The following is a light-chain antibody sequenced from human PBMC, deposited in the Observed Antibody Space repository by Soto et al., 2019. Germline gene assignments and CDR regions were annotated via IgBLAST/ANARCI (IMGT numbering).Light chain of an antibody. J-gene: IGKJ1*01. V-gene: IGKV1-5*02. CDR2: DAS. Sequence: DIQMTQSPSSLSASVGDRVTIICRASQSVSTRLAWYQQKPGKAPKVLIYDASSWAGGVPSRFTGSGSGTEFTLTINSLQPEDFAVYYCQQHGSSPQTFGQGTKVDIK. CDR3: QQHGSSPQT. CDR1: QSVSTR.